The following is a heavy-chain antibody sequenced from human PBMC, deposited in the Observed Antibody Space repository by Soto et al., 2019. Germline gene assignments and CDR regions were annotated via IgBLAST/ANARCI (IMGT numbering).Heavy chain of an antibody. CDR1: GFTFDNFA. V-gene: IGHV3-23*01. J-gene: IGHJ5*02. CDR2: ISGGGGGK. D-gene: IGHD3-3*01. CDR3: AKQGDYDFWSSSNNWLDP. Sequence: EVRLLESGGGLEQPGGSLRLSCTTSGFTFDNFAMSWVRQAPGRGLEWVSAISGGGGGKYYADSVKGRFIISRDNSKNTVYLQMNSLRVEDTAVYYCAKQGDYDFWSSSNNWLDPWGQGTLVTVSS.